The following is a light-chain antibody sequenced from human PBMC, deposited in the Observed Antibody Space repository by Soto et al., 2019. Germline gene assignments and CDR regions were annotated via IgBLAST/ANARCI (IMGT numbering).Light chain of an antibody. CDR3: AAWDDSLSGHYV. V-gene: IGLV1-47*02. J-gene: IGLJ1*01. CDR2: SNN. Sequence: QSVLTQPPSASGTPGQRVTISCSGSSSNIGSNYVYWYQQLPGTAPKLLIYSNNQRPSGVPDRFSGSKSGTSASLAISGLRSEDEADYYCAAWDDSLSGHYVFGTGTKVTGL. CDR1: SSNIGSNY.